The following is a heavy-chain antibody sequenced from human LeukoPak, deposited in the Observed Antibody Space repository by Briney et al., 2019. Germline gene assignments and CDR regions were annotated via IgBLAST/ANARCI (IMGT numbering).Heavy chain of an antibody. D-gene: IGHD3-22*01. V-gene: IGHV3-53*01. CDR2: IYSGGST. CDR1: GFTVSSNY. J-gene: IGHJ4*02. Sequence: SGGSLRLSCAASGFTVSSNYMSWVRQAPGKGLEWVSVIYSGGSTYYADSVKGRFTISRDNSKNTLYLQMNSLRAEDTAVYYCARFYDSSGYSFDYWGQGTLVTVSS. CDR3: ARFYDSSGYSFDY.